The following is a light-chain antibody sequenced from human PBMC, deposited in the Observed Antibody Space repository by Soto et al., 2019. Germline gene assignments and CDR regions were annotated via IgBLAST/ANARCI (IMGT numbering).Light chain of an antibody. CDR2: TAS. V-gene: IGKV1-39*01. J-gene: IGKJ3*01. CDR1: QYINNY. Sequence: DIQMTQSPSSLSAFVGDRVTITCRASQYINNYLNWYHQQPGNAPKLLIHTASNLESGVPSRFSGSGSGTDVTLTITSLQPEDLGTYYCQQSASASITFGPGTRVEIK. CDR3: QQSASASIT.